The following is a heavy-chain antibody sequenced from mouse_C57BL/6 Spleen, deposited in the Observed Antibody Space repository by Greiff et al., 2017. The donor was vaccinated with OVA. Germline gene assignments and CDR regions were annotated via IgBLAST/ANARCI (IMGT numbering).Heavy chain of an antibody. V-gene: IGHV1-59*01. Sequence: QVQLQQPGAELVRPGTSVKLSCKASGYTFTSYWMHWVKQRPGQGLEWIGVIDPSDSYTNYNQKFKGKATLTVDTSSSTAYMQLSSLTSEDSAVYYCARVSLADFDYWGQGTTLTVSS. CDR2: IDPSDSYT. J-gene: IGHJ2*01. CDR1: GYTFTSYW. CDR3: ARVSLADFDY.